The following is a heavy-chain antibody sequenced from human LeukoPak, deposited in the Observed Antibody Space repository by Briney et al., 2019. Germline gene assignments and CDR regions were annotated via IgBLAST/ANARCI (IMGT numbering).Heavy chain of an antibody. CDR3: ARGAGYCSSTSCLLPFDC. J-gene: IGHJ4*02. V-gene: IGHV3-53*04. Sequence: GGSLRLSCAASGFIVSNNYMTWVRQAPGKGLEWVSVIYSGGYTYYADSVKGRFTISRHNSENMLYLQMNSLRVEDTAVYYCARGAGYCSSTSCLLPFDCWGQGTLVTVSS. CDR1: GFIVSNNY. D-gene: IGHD2-2*01. CDR2: IYSGGYT.